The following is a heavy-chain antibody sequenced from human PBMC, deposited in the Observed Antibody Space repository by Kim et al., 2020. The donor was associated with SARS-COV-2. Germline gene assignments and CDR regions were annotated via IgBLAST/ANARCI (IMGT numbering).Heavy chain of an antibody. Sequence: GGSLRLSCVASGFSFSNYIMNWVRQAPGKGLECVSGIGSGGGITYYTDSVKGRFTISRDNSKNTLYLQMNSLRAEDTAVYYCMTSRLGDAWGQGTLVTVSS. J-gene: IGHJ4*02. D-gene: IGHD6-6*01. CDR1: GFSFSNYI. V-gene: IGHV3-23*01. CDR3: MTSRLGDA. CDR2: IGSGGGIT.